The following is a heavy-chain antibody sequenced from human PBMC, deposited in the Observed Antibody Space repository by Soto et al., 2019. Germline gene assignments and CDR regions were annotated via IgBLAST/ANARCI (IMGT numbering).Heavy chain of an antibody. Sequence: ASVKVSCKASGYTFINYGISWVRQAPGQGLEWLGWINTYSDRTNYAQEFQGRVSMTTGKSTSTVYMELRSLRSGDTALYYCARDYTGRGYFDHWGQGSLVTVSS. CDR2: INTYSDRT. D-gene: IGHD2-8*02. V-gene: IGHV1-18*04. CDR1: GYTFINYG. J-gene: IGHJ4*02. CDR3: ARDYTGRGYFDH.